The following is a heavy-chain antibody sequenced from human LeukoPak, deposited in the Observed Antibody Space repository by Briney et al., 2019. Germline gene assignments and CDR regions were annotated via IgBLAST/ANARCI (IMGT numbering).Heavy chain of an antibody. V-gene: IGHV4-59*08. CDR2: IYYSGST. CDR3: ARLPMGLGYWYFDL. CDR1: GGSISSYY. Sequence: SETLSLTCTVSGGSISSYYWSWIRQPPGKGLEWIGYIYYSGSTNYNPSLKSRVTISVDTSKNQFSLKLSSVTAADTAVYYCARLPMGLGYWYFDLWGRGTLVTVSS. J-gene: IGHJ2*01.